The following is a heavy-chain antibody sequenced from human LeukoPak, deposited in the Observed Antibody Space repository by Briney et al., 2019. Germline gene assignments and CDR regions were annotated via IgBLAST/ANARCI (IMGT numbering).Heavy chain of an antibody. CDR1: GFTFSSYS. V-gene: IGHV3-21*01. J-gene: IGHJ4*02. CDR3: ARDKGRIAAAGKYVPYYFDY. D-gene: IGHD6-13*01. Sequence: GGSLRLSCAASGFTFSSYSMNWVRQAPGKGLEWVSPISSSSSYIYYADSVKGRFTISRDNAKNSLYLQMNSLRAEDTAVYYCARDKGRIAAAGKYVPYYFDYWGQGTLVTVSS. CDR2: ISSSSSYI.